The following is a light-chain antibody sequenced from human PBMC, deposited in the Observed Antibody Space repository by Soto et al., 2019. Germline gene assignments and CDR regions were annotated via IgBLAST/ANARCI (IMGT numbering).Light chain of an antibody. V-gene: IGKV1-9*01. CDR1: QGISSY. Sequence: IQLTQSPSFLSASVGDRVPITCRARQGISSYLACYQQKPGKAPKLLIYAASTLQSGVPSRFCGSESWTECTLTTSSLQPEDFATYYCQQLNTYPFSFGGGTKMAIK. CDR3: QQLNTYPFS. CDR2: AAS. J-gene: IGKJ4*02.